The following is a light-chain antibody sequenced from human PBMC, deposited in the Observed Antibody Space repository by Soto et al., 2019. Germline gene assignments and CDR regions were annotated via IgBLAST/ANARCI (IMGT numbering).Light chain of an antibody. V-gene: IGKV3-20*01. CDR2: GAS. CDR3: QQYGGVPYT. CDR1: QSVSSSY. Sequence: EVVWAQSPGTLSLSQGERATLACRSSQSVSSSYLAWYQQKPGQAPRLLIYGASSRATGIPDRFSGSGSGTDFTLTISRLEPEDFAIYYCQQYGGVPYTFGQGTKVDIK. J-gene: IGKJ2*01.